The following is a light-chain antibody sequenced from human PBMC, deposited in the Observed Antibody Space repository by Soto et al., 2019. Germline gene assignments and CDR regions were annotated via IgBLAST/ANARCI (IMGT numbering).Light chain of an antibody. Sequence: DIQMTQSPSTLSASVGDRVTVTCRASQSISSWLAWYQQKPGKAPKLLIYKASTLESGVPSRFSGSGSGTDFTLTISSLQPDDFATYYCQHYNTYPWTFGQGTKVDI. CDR3: QHYNTYPWT. V-gene: IGKV1-5*03. CDR2: KAS. CDR1: QSISSW. J-gene: IGKJ1*01.